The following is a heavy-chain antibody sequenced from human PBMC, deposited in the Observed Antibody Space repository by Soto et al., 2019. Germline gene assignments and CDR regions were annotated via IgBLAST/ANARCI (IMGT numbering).Heavy chain of an antibody. CDR1: GFTFRNSW. D-gene: IGHD2-2*01. CDR3: TTAPDIVIVPAVGVVFDV. V-gene: IGHV3-15*01. Sequence: GGSLRLSCAASGFTFRNSWMSWVRQAPGRGLEWVGRIKSKTDGGTTDYTAPVKGRFTISRDDSKNTLYLQMNSLKIEDTAVYYCTTAPDIVIVPAVGVVFDVWGQGPVVTV. CDR2: IKSKTDGGTT. J-gene: IGHJ3*01.